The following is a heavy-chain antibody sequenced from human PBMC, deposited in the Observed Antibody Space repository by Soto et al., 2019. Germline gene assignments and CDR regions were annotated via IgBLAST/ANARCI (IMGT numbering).Heavy chain of an antibody. CDR1: GGSISSGDSY. CDR3: AIYYDTRGHSV. D-gene: IGHD3-22*01. CDR2: SFYSGHT. J-gene: IGHJ3*01. V-gene: IGHV4-30-4*01. Sequence: QVQLQESGPGLVKPSQTLSLTCTVSGGSISSGDSYWTWIRQSPGRGLEWIGYSFYSGHTYYNPSLKSRVTISVDTSKNQFSLKLNSVTAADTAVYYCAIYYDTRGHSVWGQGTMVTVSS.